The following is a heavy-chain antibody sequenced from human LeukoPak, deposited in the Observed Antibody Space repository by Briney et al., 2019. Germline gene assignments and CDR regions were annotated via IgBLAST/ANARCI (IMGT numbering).Heavy chain of an antibody. CDR2: IIPIFGTA. J-gene: IGHJ4*02. CDR3: ASGSSGWYLGFDY. Sequence: AVKVSCKASGGTFSSYAISWVRQAPGQGLEWMGGIIPIFGTANYAQKFQGRVTITADESTSTAYMELSSLRSEDTAVYYCASGSSGWYLGFDYWGQGTLVTVSS. D-gene: IGHD6-19*01. V-gene: IGHV1-69*13. CDR1: GGTFSSYA.